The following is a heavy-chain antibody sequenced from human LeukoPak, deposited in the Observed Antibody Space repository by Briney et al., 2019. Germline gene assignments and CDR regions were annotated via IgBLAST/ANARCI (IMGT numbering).Heavy chain of an antibody. J-gene: IGHJ5*02. CDR3: ARGPGWFDP. V-gene: IGHV4-59*01. CDR2: IYYSGST. CDR1: GDSIDSYY. Sequence: SETLSLTCSVSGDSIDSYYWSWIRQPPGKGLEWIGYIYYSGSTNYNPSLKSRVTISVDTSKNQFSLKLSSVTAADTAVYYCARGPGWFDPWGQGTLVTVSS.